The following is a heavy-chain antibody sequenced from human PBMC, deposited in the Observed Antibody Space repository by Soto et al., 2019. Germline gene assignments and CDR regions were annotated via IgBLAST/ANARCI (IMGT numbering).Heavy chain of an antibody. Sequence: ASVKVSCKVSGYTLTELSMHWVRQAPGKGLEWMGGFDPEDGETIYAQKFQGRVTMTEDTSTDTAYMELSSLRSEDTAVYYCATEATMVRGVDIYYYYCGMDVWGQGTTVTVSS. D-gene: IGHD3-10*01. CDR1: GYTLTELS. J-gene: IGHJ6*02. CDR2: FDPEDGET. CDR3: ATEATMVRGVDIYYYYCGMDV. V-gene: IGHV1-24*01.